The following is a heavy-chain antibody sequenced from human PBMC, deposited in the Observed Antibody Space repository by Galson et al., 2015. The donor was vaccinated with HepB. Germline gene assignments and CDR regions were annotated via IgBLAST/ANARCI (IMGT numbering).Heavy chain of an antibody. D-gene: IGHD6-13*01. CDR3: ARDIAPDSTYYYGMDV. V-gene: IGHV1-18*04. CDR2: ISAYNGNT. CDR1: GYTFTSYG. J-gene: IGHJ6*02. Sequence: SCKASGYTFTSYGINWVRQAPGQGLEWMGWISAYNGNTNYAQKLQGRVTMTTDTSTGTAYMELRSLRSDDTAVYYCARDIAPDSTYYYGMDVWGQGTTVTVSS.